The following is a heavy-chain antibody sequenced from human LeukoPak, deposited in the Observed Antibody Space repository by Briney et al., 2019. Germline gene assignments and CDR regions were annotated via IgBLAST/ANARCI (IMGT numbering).Heavy chain of an antibody. CDR3: ARGGGGGNPFDY. Sequence: GGSLRLSCAVSGFTLSNNYMSWVRQAPGKGLAWVSVIYSDGSTYYADSVKGRFTISRDNSKNTLYLQMNSLRAEDTAVYYCARGGGGGNPFDYWGQGTLVTVSS. J-gene: IGHJ4*02. D-gene: IGHD4-23*01. CDR1: GFTLSNNY. CDR2: IYSDGST. V-gene: IGHV3-53*01.